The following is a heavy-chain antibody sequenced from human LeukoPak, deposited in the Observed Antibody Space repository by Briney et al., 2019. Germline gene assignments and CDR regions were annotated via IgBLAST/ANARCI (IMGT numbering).Heavy chain of an antibody. Sequence: GGSLRLSCAASGFTFSSYSMNWVRQAPGKGLEWVSSISSSSSCIYYADSVKGRFTISRDNAKNSLYLQMNSLRAEDTAVYYCARLDLSGYYPFDYWGQGTLVTVSS. D-gene: IGHD3-22*01. CDR1: GFTFSSYS. CDR3: ARLDLSGYYPFDY. V-gene: IGHV3-21*01. CDR2: ISSSSSCI. J-gene: IGHJ4*02.